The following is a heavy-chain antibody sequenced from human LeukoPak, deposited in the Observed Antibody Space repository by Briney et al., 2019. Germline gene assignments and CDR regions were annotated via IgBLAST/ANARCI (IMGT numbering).Heavy chain of an antibody. CDR2: IYPGDSDT. CDR1: GFSFTSYW. J-gene: IGHJ4*02. CDR3: ARREMAGTLYFDY. D-gene: IGHD6-19*01. Sequence: PGESLKISCKASGFSFTSYWIGWVRQMPGKGLEWMGIIYPGDSDTRYSPSFQGQVTISADKSISTAYLQWSSLKASDTAMYYCARREMAGTLYFDYWGQGTLVTVSS. V-gene: IGHV5-51*01.